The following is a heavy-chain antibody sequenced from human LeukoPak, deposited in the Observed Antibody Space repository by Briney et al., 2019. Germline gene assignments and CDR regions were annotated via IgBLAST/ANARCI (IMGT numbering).Heavy chain of an antibody. CDR1: GYTFTSYG. D-gene: IGHD4-23*01. CDR2: ISAYNGNT. V-gene: IGHV1-18*01. Sequence: ASVTVSCKASGYTFTSYGISWVRQAPGQGLEWMGWISAYNGNTNYAQKLQGRVTMTTDTSTSTAYMELRSLRSDDTAVYYCARDPGYGGNPGYFQHWGQGTLVTVSS. CDR3: ARDPGYGGNPGYFQH. J-gene: IGHJ1*01.